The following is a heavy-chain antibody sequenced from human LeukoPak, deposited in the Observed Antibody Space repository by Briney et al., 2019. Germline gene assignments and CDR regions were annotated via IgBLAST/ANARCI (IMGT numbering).Heavy chain of an antibody. CDR1: GFTFSSYE. V-gene: IGHV3-48*03. J-gene: IGHJ2*01. CDR3: ASRQQFDYWYFDL. CDR2: ISSSGSTI. Sequence: GGSLRLSCAASGFTFSSYEMNWVRQAPGKGLEWVSYISSSGSTIYYADSVKGRFTISRDNAKNSLYLQMISLRAEDTAVYYCASRQQFDYWYFDLWGRGTLVTVSS. D-gene: IGHD6-6*01.